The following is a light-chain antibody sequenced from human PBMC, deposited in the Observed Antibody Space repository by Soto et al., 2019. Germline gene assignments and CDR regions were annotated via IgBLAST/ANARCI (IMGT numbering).Light chain of an antibody. V-gene: IGKV1-5*03. Sequence: DIQMTQSPSTLSASVGDRVTITCRASQTISNWLAWYQQKPGKAPKFLIYTVSTLESGVPSRFSGAGSGTEFSLTISSLQPDDFATYYCQQYKTDTWTFGQGTKV. CDR1: QTISNW. CDR2: TVS. J-gene: IGKJ1*01. CDR3: QQYKTDTWT.